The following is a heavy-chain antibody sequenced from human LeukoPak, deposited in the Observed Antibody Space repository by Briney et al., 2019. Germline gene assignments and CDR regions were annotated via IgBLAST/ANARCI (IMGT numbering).Heavy chain of an antibody. CDR1: GGSISSYY. CDR3: AGGYYYDSSGYYYYYYMDV. CDR2: IYYSGST. Sequence: SETLSLTCTVSGGSISSYYWSWIRQPPGKGLEWIGYIYYSGSTNYNPSLKSRVTISVDTSKNQFSLKLSSVTAADMAVYYCAGGYYYDSSGYYYYYYMDVWGKGTTVTVSS. D-gene: IGHD3-22*01. V-gene: IGHV4-59*01. J-gene: IGHJ6*03.